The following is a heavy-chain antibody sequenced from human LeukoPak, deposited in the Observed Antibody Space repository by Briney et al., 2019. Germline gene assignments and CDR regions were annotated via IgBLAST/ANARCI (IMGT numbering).Heavy chain of an antibody. J-gene: IGHJ4*02. CDR3: ARDSPKRYSGSYFDY. V-gene: IGHV4-30-2*01. D-gene: IGHD1-26*01. CDR1: GGSISSGGYY. Sequence: SQTLSLTCSVSGGSISSGGYYWSWIRQPPGKGLEWIGFIQDGGSTSYNSSLKSRVAISVDRAKNQFSLTLSSVTAADTAIYYCARDSPKRYSGSYFDYWGQGTLVTVSS. CDR2: IQDGGST.